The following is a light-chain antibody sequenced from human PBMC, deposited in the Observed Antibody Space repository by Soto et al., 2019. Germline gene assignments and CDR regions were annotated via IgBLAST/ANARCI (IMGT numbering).Light chain of an antibody. V-gene: IGKV2-28*01. Sequence: DIVMTQSPLSLPVTXGEPASISCRSSQSLLHSNGYNYLDWYLQKPGQSPQPLIYLGSNRASGVPDRFSGSGSGTDFTLKISRVEAEDVGVYYCMQTLQTPTFGQGTKVDIK. CDR3: MQTLQTPT. J-gene: IGKJ1*01. CDR1: QSLLHSNGYNY. CDR2: LGS.